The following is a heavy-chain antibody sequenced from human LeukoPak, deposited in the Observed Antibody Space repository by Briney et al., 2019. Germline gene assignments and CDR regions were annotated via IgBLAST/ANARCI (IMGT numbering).Heavy chain of an antibody. CDR2: MNPNSGNT. CDR3: ASLSGYSSGWYPGY. CDR1: GYTFTSYD. D-gene: IGHD6-19*01. V-gene: IGHV1-8*01. J-gene: IGHJ4*02. Sequence: ASVKVSCKASGYTFTSYDINWVRQATGQGLEWMGWMNPNSGNTGYAQKFQGRVTMTRNTSISTAYMELSSLRSDDTAVYYCASLSGYSSGWYPGYWGQGTLVIVSS.